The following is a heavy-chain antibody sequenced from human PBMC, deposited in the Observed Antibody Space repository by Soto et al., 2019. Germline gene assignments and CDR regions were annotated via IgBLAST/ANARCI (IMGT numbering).Heavy chain of an antibody. Sequence: GGSLRLSCAASGFTFSSYGMHWVRQAPGKGLEWVAVISYDGSNKYYADSVKGRFTISRDNSKNTLYLQMNSLRAEDTAVYYCAKEEYSGSPVVGYYYYGMDVRGQGTTVTVSS. CDR2: ISYDGSNK. CDR1: GFTFSSYG. CDR3: AKEEYSGSPVVGYYYYGMDV. V-gene: IGHV3-30*18. D-gene: IGHD6-6*01. J-gene: IGHJ6*02.